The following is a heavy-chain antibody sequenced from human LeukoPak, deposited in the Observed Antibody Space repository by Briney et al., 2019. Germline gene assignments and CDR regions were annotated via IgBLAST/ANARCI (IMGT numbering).Heavy chain of an antibody. J-gene: IGHJ2*01. Sequence: GGSLRLSCAASGFTFSDYYMSWIRQAPGKGLEWVSYISSSGSTIYYADSVKGRFTISRDNAKNSLYLQMNSLRAEDTAVYYCARRPATYYYDTTGANWYFDLWGRGTLVTVSS. CDR1: GFTFSDYY. CDR3: ARRPATYYYDTTGANWYFDL. CDR2: ISSSGSTI. D-gene: IGHD3-22*01. V-gene: IGHV3-11*04.